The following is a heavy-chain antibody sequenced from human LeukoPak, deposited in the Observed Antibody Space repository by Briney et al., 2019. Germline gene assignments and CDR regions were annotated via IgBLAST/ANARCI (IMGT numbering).Heavy chain of an antibody. CDR1: GFNFRTFG. V-gene: IGHV3-30*02. J-gene: IGHJ4*02. CDR3: AKEHRGVGAVALYDYFDF. D-gene: IGHD1-26*01. CDR2: IQVDGSKG. Sequence: GGSLRLSCATSGFNFRTFGTHWLRQAPGKGLEWVAFIQVDGSKGSYADSVRGRFTISRDNSKNTLSLQMNGLRVEDTAVYYCAKEHRGVGAVALYDYFDFWGQGTLVTVSS.